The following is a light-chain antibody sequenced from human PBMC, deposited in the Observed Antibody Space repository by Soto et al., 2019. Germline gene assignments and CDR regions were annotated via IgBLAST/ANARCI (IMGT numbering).Light chain of an antibody. J-gene: IGKJ5*01. Sequence: EIVLTQSPASLSVYPRERATLSCIASQSVRSKVAWYQQKPGQAPSLVIYDTYIRATGIPARFSGSGFGTEFTLTISSLQPEDFAVYYCEQYNNGFSITFGQGTRLEIK. CDR2: DTY. V-gene: IGKV3-15*01. CDR1: QSVRSK. CDR3: EQYNNGFSIT.